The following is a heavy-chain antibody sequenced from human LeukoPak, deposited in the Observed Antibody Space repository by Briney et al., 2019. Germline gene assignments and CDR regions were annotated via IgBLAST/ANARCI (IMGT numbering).Heavy chain of an antibody. CDR3: TSDGNYAFWSGYYTGI. V-gene: IGHV3-21*01. Sequence: GGSLRLSCSASDFTFKNFSMNWVRQAPGKGPEWVSSISASGSSVYYADSVKGRFSISRDNAKNSLLLQLNTLRAEDTAVYYCTSDGNYAFWSGYYTGIRGQGTLVTVSS. J-gene: IGHJ4*02. D-gene: IGHD3-3*01. CDR1: DFTFKNFS. CDR2: ISASGSSV.